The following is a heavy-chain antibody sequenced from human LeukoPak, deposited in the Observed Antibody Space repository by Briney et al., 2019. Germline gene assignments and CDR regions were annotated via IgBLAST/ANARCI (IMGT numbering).Heavy chain of an antibody. CDR1: GFTFRTND. J-gene: IGHJ4*02. CDR3: AKAGCTFTNCYVNC. Sequence: GGSLRLSCAASGFTFRTNDMSWVRQAPGKGLEWVSVIGGSGGSTYYAGSVKGRFTISRDDSKNTVHLQMNSLTAEDTARYYCAKAGCTFTNCYVNCWGQGTLVTVSS. D-gene: IGHD2-2*01. V-gene: IGHV3-23*01. CDR2: IGGSGGST.